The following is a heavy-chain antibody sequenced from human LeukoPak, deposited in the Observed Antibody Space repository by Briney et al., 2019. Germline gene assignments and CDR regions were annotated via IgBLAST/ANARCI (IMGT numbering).Heavy chain of an antibody. D-gene: IGHD3-9*01. CDR3: AKGSQLQLRYFDWLSQPLDY. J-gene: IGHJ4*02. CDR2: ISGSGGST. V-gene: IGHV3-23*01. CDR1: GFTFSSYA. Sequence: PGGSLRLSCAASGFTFSSYAMGWVRQAPGKGLEWVSAISGSGGSTYYADSVKGRFTISRDNSKNTLYLQMNSLRAEDTAVYYCAKGSQLQLRYFDWLSQPLDYWGQGTLVTVSS.